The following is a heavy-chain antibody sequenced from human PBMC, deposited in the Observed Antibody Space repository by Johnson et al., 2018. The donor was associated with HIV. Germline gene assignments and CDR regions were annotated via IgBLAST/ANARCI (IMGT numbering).Heavy chain of an antibody. CDR1: GFTLSNAW. J-gene: IGHJ3*02. D-gene: IGHD2-15*01. CDR3: TTEIGFSSLPPPVGHAFDI. CDR2: IKSKTDGGTT. V-gene: IGHV3-15*01. Sequence: VQLVESGGGVVQPGRSLRLSCAASGFTLSNAWMSWVRQAPGKGLEWVGRIKSKTDGGTTDYAAPVKGRFTISRDDSKNTLYLQMNSLKTEDTAVYYCTTEIGFSSLPPPVGHAFDIWGQGTMVTVSS.